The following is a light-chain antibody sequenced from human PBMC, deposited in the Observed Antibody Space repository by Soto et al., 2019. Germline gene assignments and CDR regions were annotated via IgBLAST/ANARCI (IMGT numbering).Light chain of an antibody. CDR2: HAA. J-gene: IGKJ4*01. CDR3: QQYNEWPLT. CDR1: QSVSNN. Sequence: EIVMTQSPATLSVSPGERATLSCRASQSVSNNVAWYQQKPGQAPRLLIYHAATRATGIPARFSGSGSGTVVTLTISSLQSEDFAVYYCQQYNEWPLTFGGGTKVEIK. V-gene: IGKV3-15*01.